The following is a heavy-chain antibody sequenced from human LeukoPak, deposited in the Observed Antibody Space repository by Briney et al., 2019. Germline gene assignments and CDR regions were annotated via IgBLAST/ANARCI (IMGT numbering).Heavy chain of an antibody. J-gene: IGHJ5*02. Sequence: SVKVSCKASGGTFSSYAISWVRQAPGQGLERMGGIIPIFGTANYAQKFQGRVTITTDESTSTAYMELSSLRSEDTAVYYCARDLYYDFWSGQDWFDPWGQGTLVTVSS. D-gene: IGHD3-3*01. V-gene: IGHV1-69*05. CDR1: GGTFSSYA. CDR2: IIPIFGTA. CDR3: ARDLYYDFWSGQDWFDP.